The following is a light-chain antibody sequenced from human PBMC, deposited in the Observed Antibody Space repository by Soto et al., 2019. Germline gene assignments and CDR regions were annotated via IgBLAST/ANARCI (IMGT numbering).Light chain of an antibody. CDR1: RGIRHD. CDR3: QQYYSYPLT. J-gene: IGKJ5*01. Sequence: DIPMTQSPSSLSASVGDTVTITCRSSRGIRHDVGWYQQASGTANQLLTYAASDLQSGVPSRFSGNVSGTAFTLTISCLQSEDFATYYCQQYYSYPLTCGQGTRL. V-gene: IGKV1-17*01. CDR2: AAS.